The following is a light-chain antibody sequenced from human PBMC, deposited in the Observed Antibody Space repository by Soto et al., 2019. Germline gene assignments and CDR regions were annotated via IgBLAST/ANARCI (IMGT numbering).Light chain of an antibody. CDR3: QQSYHTFRT. V-gene: IGKV1-39*01. Sequence: DIQMTQSPSSLSASVGDRVTITCWASQSISMYLTWYQQKPGKAPKLLIYGASTLQRGVPSRFSGSGSGTDFTLTINSLQPEDFATYYCQQSYHTFRTFGQGTKLEIK. CDR1: QSISMY. J-gene: IGKJ2*01. CDR2: GAS.